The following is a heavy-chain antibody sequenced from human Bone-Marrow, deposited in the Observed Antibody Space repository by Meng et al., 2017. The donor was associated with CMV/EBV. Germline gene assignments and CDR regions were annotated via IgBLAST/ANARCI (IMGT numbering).Heavy chain of an antibody. CDR1: GFTFDDYT. Sequence: GESLKISCAASGFTFDDYTMHWVRQAPGKGLEWVSLISWDGGSTYYADSVKGRFTISRDNSKNPLYLQMNSLRTEDTALYYCAKDMEDHSLGYWGQGTLVTVSS. V-gene: IGHV3-43*01. D-gene: IGHD3-16*01. CDR3: AKDMEDHSLGY. CDR2: ISWDGGST. J-gene: IGHJ4*02.